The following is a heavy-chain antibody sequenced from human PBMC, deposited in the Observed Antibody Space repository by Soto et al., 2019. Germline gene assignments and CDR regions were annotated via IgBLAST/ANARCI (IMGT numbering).Heavy chain of an antibody. CDR2: ISYDGSNK. CDR1: GFTFSSYA. D-gene: IGHD6-6*01. CDR3: ARSYSSWKWGYYYYGMDV. J-gene: IGHJ6*02. V-gene: IGHV3-30-3*01. Sequence: PGGSLRLSCAASGFTFSSYAMHWVRQAPGKGLEWVAVISYDGSNKYYADSVKGRFTISRDNSKNTLYLQMNSLRAEDTAVYYCARSYSSWKWGYYYYGMDVWGQGTTVTVSS.